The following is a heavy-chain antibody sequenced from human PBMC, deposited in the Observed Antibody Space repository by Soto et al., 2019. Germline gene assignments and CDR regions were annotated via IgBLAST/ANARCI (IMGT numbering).Heavy chain of an antibody. D-gene: IGHD3-10*01. V-gene: IGHV1-69*13. CDR3: ARLTYYGSGSPWFDP. CDR1: GGTFSSYA. J-gene: IGHJ5*02. Sequence: ASVKVSCKASGGTFSSYATSWVRQAPGQGLEWMGGIIPIFGTANYAQKFQGRVTITADESTSTAYMELSSLRSDDTAVYYCARLTYYGSGSPWFDPWGQGTLVTVSS. CDR2: IIPIFGTA.